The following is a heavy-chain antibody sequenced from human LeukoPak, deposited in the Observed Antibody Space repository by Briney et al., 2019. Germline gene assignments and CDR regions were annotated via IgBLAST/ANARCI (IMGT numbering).Heavy chain of an antibody. D-gene: IGHD2-2*01. CDR3: ARRPAAASYYHYGLDV. CDR2: ISSSGTNI. V-gene: IGHV3-11*01. J-gene: IGHJ6*02. Sequence: LSLTCAVYGGSFSGYYWSWIRQAPGKGLEWVSYISSSGTNIYYADSVKGRFTISRDNTKNSLSLQMNSLRAEDTAVYYCARRPAAASYYHYGLDVWGQGTTVTVSS. CDR1: GGSFSGYY.